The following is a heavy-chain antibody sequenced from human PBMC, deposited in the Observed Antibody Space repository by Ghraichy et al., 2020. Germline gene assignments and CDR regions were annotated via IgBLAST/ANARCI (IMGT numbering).Heavy chain of an antibody. CDR3: ARDASGTYGFWSGYRGAKNWFDP. CDR2: ISSSGSTI. J-gene: IGHJ5*02. D-gene: IGHD3-3*01. CDR1: GFTFSDYY. V-gene: IGHV3-11*01. Sequence: GESLNISCAASGFTFSDYYMSWIRQAPGKGLEWVSYISSSGSTIYYADSVKGRFTISRDNAKNSLYLQMNSLRAEDTAVYYCARDASGTYGFWSGYRGAKNWFDPWGQGTLVTVSS.